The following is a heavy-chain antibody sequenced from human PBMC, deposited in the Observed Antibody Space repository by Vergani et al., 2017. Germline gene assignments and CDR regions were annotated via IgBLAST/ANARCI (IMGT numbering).Heavy chain of an antibody. CDR3: AKVTPHRRTDIVVVPAAKVFDI. Sequence: QAQLQQWGAGLLKPSETLSLTCAIYGGSFNDYWWTWIRQPPGKGLEWIGEIRHDGITHYSPSLKSRVTISIDTSTHQFSLNLRSVTAADTAVYYCAKVTPHRRTDIVVVPAAKVFDIWGQGTMVTVSS. J-gene: IGHJ3*02. V-gene: IGHV4-34*01. D-gene: IGHD2-2*01. CDR2: IRHDGIT. CDR1: GGSFNDYW.